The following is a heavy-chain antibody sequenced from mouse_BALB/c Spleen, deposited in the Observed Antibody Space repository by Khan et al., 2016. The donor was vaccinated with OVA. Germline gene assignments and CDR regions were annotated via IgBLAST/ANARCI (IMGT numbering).Heavy chain of an antibody. J-gene: IGHJ2*01. CDR1: GYTFINYW. Sequence: QVQLQQSGAELAKPGASVKMSCKASGYTFINYWILWVKQRPGQGLEWIGYINPSTGYTEYNQHFKDKATLTADKSSSTAYMQLSSRTSEDSAVYDCARRGLRWDFDYWGQGTTLTVSS. D-gene: IGHD1-1*01. V-gene: IGHV1-7*01. CDR2: INPSTGYT. CDR3: ARRGLRWDFDY.